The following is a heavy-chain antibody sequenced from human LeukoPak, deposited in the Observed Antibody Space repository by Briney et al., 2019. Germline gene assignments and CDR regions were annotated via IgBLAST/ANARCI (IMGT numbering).Heavy chain of an antibody. Sequence: SETLSLTCTVPVDSISCYYWSWIRETPEEGLEWVGYMYYSGNLNYNPSLQCRLTTPLAPSMHQFSLTLSSVTAAATAGYFVARGKYYFYDWGQGTLVTVSS. CDR3: ARGKYYFYD. CDR2: MYYSGNL. J-gene: IGHJ4*02. CDR1: VDSISCYY. V-gene: IGHV4-59*01.